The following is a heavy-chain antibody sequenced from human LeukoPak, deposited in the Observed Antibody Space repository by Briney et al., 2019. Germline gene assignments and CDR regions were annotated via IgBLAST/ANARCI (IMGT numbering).Heavy chain of an antibody. Sequence: GGSLTLLCVPSEFTFSRFWMRWVRQAPGKGLEGVAHISQDGSDRYYVDSMKGRFTISRDNAQDSVFLQMNSLIAEETAVYFCAREGYSSSACTYWGQGTLVGVSS. CDR1: EFTFSRFW. CDR3: AREGYSSSACTY. V-gene: IGHV3-7*01. D-gene: IGHD4-11*01. J-gene: IGHJ4*02. CDR2: ISQDGSDR.